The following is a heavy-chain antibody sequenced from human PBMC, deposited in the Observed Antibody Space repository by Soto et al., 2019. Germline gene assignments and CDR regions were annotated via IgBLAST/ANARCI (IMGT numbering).Heavy chain of an antibody. J-gene: IGHJ4*02. D-gene: IGHD3-16*01. CDR1: GGSISSGGYY. Sequence: QVQLQESGPGLVKPSQTLSLTCTVSGGSISSGGYYWSWIRHHPGKGLEWIGYIYYSGSTYYNQSLKSRVTLSVDTSKNQFSLKLSSVTAAYTAVYYWARNTQEWYDYIWGSDWGQGTLVTVSS. CDR3: ARNTQEWYDYIWGSD. CDR2: IYYSGST. V-gene: IGHV4-31*03.